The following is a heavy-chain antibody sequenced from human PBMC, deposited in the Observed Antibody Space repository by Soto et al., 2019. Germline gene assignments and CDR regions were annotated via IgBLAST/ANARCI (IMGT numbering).Heavy chain of an antibody. J-gene: IGHJ3*02. CDR1: GFTFSTYW. CDR3: ARDWGFYGSGRTDCFDI. CDR2: INQDGSEK. V-gene: IGHV3-7*01. D-gene: IGHD3-10*01. Sequence: EVQLVESGGGLVQPGGSLRLSCAASGFTFSTYWMTWVRQAPGTGLECVANINQDGSEKYYVDSVKGRFTISRDNAKNSLYLQVVSLRAEDTGVYYCARDWGFYGSGRTDCFDIWGQGTMVTVSS.